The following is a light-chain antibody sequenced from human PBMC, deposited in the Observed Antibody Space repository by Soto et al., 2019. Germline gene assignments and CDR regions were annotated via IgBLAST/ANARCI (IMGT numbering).Light chain of an antibody. Sequence: SALTQPPSASGSPGQSVTISCTGTSSDIGGYDHVSWYRQDPGKAPKVMIYEVTKRPSGVPDRFSGSKAGNTASLTVFGLQAEDEANYYCGSFAGPVWVFGGGTKVTVL. CDR3: GSFAGPVWV. J-gene: IGLJ3*02. CDR1: SSDIGGYDH. CDR2: EVT. V-gene: IGLV2-8*01.